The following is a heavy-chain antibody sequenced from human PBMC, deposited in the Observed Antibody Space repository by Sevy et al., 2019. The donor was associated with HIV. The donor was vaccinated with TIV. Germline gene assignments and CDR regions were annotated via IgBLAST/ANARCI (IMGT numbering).Heavy chain of an antibody. V-gene: IGHV3-74*01. CDR3: ARDRVVVAATASYMDV. CDR1: GFTFSSYW. CDR2: INSDGSST. Sequence: GGSLRLSCAASGFTFSSYWMHWVRQAPGKGLVWVSRINSDGSSTSYADSVKGRFTISRDNAKNTLYLQMNSLRAEDTAGYYCARDRVVVAATASYMDVWGKGTTVTVSS. J-gene: IGHJ6*03. D-gene: IGHD2-15*01.